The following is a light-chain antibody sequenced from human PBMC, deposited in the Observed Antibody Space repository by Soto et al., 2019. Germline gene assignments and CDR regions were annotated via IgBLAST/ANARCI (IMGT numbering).Light chain of an antibody. Sequence: EIVLTQSPGTLSLSPGGRATLSCRASQSVRSSYLAWYQQRPGQAPRLLIFGASFRATGIPDRFSGSGSGTDFTITISRLETEDFAVYYCQHYGCPLTFGGGTKVEIK. V-gene: IGKV3-20*01. CDR2: GAS. CDR3: QHYGCPLT. CDR1: QSVRSSY. J-gene: IGKJ4*01.